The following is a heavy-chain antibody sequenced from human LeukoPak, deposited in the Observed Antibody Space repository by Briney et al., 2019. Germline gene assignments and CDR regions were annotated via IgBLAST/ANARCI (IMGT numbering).Heavy chain of an antibody. D-gene: IGHD6-13*01. Sequence: GRSLRRSCAASGFTFSSYGMHWVRQAPGKGLEWVAVISYDGSNKYYADSVKGRFTISRDNSKNTLYLQMNSLRAEDTAVYYCAKVFSLYLAAAGEFDYWGQGTLVTVSS. CDR2: ISYDGSNK. V-gene: IGHV3-30*18. J-gene: IGHJ4*02. CDR3: AKVFSLYLAAAGEFDY. CDR1: GFTFSSYG.